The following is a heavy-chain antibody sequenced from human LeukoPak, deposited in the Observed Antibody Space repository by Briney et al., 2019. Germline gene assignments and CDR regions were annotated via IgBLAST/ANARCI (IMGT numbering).Heavy chain of an antibody. CDR3: ARAIRGSAVDTGDR. D-gene: IGHD3-10*01. CDR2: IKNDGSEE. CDR1: GFTFSRYW. Sequence: GGSLRLSCAASGFTFSRYWMRWVRQAPGKGLEGVANIKNDGSEEYYVDSVKGRFTISRDNARNSLFLQMNSLTVEDTAVYYCARAIRGSAVDTGDRWGQGTLVTVSS. J-gene: IGHJ4*02. V-gene: IGHV3-7*01.